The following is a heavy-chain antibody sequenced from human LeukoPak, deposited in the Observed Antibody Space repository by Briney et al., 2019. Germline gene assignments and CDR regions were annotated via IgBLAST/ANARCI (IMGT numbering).Heavy chain of an antibody. CDR3: ARGYSGYDC. J-gene: IGHJ4*02. Sequence: GASVKVSCKASGYTFTSYGISWVRQAPGQGLEWMGGIIPIFGTANYAQKFQGRVTITADESTSTAYMELSSLRSEDTAVYYCARGYSGYDCWGQGTLVTVSS. V-gene: IGHV1-69*13. CDR2: IIPIFGTA. CDR1: GYTFTSYG. D-gene: IGHD5-12*01.